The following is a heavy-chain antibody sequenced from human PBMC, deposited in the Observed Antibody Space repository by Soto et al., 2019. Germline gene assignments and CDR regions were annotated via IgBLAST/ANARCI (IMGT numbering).Heavy chain of an antibody. CDR2: IVVGSGNT. V-gene: IGHV1-58*01. CDR3: AAPVWFGELLGDYYYYGMDV. CDR1: GFPFTSSA. D-gene: IGHD3-10*01. Sequence: VKVSCKASGFPFTSSAVQWVRQARGQRLEWIGWIVVGSGNTNYAQKFQERVTITRDMSTSTAYMELSSLRSEDTAVYYCAAPVWFGELLGDYYYYGMDVWAKGPRSPSP. J-gene: IGHJ6*02.